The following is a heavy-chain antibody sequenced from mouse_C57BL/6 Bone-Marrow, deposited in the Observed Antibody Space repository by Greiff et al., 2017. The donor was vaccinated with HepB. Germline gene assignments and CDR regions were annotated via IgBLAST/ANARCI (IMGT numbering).Heavy chain of an antibody. V-gene: IGHV1-64*01. CDR2: IHPNSGST. D-gene: IGHD1-1*01. CDR3: ATGDYYGSSYGWYFDV. Sequence: QVQLKQPGAELVKPGASVKLSCKASGYTFTSYWMHWVKQRPGQGLEWIGMIHPNSGSTNYNEKFKSKATLTVDKSSSTAYMQLSSLTSEDSAVYYCATGDYYGSSYGWYFDVWGTGTTVTVSS. J-gene: IGHJ1*03. CDR1: GYTFTSYW.